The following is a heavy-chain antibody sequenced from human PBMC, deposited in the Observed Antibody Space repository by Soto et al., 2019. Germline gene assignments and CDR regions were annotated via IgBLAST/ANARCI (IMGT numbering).Heavy chain of an antibody. CDR1: GYTFTSYA. Sequence: ASVKVSCKASGYTFTSYAMHWVRQAPGQRLEWMGWINAGNGNTKYSQKFQGRVTITRDTSASTAYMELSSLRSEDTAVYYCARDLYCSGGSCYPEYFQHWGQGTLVTVSS. CDR2: INAGNGNT. CDR3: ARDLYCSGGSCYPEYFQH. V-gene: IGHV1-3*01. J-gene: IGHJ1*01. D-gene: IGHD2-15*01.